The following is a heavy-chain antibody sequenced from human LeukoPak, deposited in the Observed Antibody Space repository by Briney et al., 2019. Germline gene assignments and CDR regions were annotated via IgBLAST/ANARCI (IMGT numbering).Heavy chain of an antibody. D-gene: IGHD3-22*01. CDR2: IDWDDDK. J-gene: IGHJ3*02. Sequence: SGPALVKPTQPLTLTCTFSGFSLSTSGMRVSWIRQPPGKALEWLARIDWDDDKFYSTSLKTRLTISKDTSKNQVVLTMTNMDPVDTATYYCARTYYYDSSGPGAFDIWGQGTMVTVSS. V-gene: IGHV2-70*04. CDR1: GFSLSTSGMR. CDR3: ARTYYYDSSGPGAFDI.